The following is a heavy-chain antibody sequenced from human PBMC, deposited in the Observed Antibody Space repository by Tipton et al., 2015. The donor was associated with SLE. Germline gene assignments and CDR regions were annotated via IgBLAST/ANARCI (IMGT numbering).Heavy chain of an antibody. CDR2: INHSGST. D-gene: IGHD6-25*01. Sequence: TLSLTCAVYGGSFSGYYWSWIRQPPGKGLEWSGEINHSGSTNYNPSLKSRVTISINTSKNQFSLNLSSVTAADTAVYFCARGVRYSSGQSAFDIWGQGTMVSFSS. CDR1: GGSFSGYY. CDR3: ARGVRYSSGQSAFDI. V-gene: IGHV4-34*01. J-gene: IGHJ3*02.